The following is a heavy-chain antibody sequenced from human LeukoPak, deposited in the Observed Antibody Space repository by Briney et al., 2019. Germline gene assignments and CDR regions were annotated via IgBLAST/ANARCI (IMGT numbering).Heavy chain of an antibody. CDR3: ARDYGDHRVDY. J-gene: IGHJ4*02. D-gene: IGHD4-17*01. V-gene: IGHV4-39*06. Sequence: SETLCLTCTVSGGSINSGAYYWGWIRQPPGKGVEWIGTIHYSGKTYYNPSLKSRITISIDTSKKQLALKLSSVTAADTAVYYCARDYGDHRVDYWGQGTLVTVSS. CDR2: IHYSGKT. CDR1: GGSINSGAYY.